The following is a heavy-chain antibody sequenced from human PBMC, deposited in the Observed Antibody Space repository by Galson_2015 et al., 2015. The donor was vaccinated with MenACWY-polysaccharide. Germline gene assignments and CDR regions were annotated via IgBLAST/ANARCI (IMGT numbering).Heavy chain of an antibody. CDR1: GGSISSRNYY. CDR2: ISYSGST. J-gene: IGHJ6*02. CDR3: ASRLAQVGIAGYGYGMDV. D-gene: IGHD2-15*01. V-gene: IGHV4-39*01. Sequence: ATLSLTCTVSGGSISSRNYYWGWIRPSPEKGLEWIGTISYSGSTYYNPSLKSRVTISVDTSKNQFSLRLSSVTAADTAVYYCASRLAQVGIAGYGYGMDVWGQGTTVTVSS.